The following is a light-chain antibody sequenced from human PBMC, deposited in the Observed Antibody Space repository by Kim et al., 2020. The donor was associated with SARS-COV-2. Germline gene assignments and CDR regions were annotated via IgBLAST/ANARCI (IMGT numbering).Light chain of an antibody. CDR1: SGSIASND. J-gene: IGLJ2*01. CDR3: QSYDTTSHVV. CDR2: ELN. V-gene: IGLV6-57*03. Sequence: NFMLTQPHSVSASPGKTVTISCTRSSGSIASNDVHWYQLRQGSAPTTVIYELNHRPSGVPDRFSGSIDSSSNSASLTISGLKTEDESDYYCQSYDTTSHVVFGGGTQLTVL.